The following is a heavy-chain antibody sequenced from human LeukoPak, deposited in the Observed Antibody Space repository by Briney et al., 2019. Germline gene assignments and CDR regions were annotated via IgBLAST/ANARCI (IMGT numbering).Heavy chain of an antibody. Sequence: GRSLRLSCAASGFTFSTYAMHGVRQTPAKGLEWVAVISYDENNKYYADSVKGRFTISRDNSKNTLFLQMNSLRTEDTAVYYCTRGDGLKDFDYWGQGTLVTVSS. V-gene: IGHV3-30-3*01. CDR2: ISYDENNK. J-gene: IGHJ4*02. D-gene: IGHD5-24*01. CDR3: TRGDGLKDFDY. CDR1: GFTFSTYA.